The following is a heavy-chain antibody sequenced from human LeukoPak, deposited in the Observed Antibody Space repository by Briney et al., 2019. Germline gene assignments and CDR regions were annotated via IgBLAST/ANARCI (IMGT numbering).Heavy chain of an antibody. Sequence: PGRFLRLSCAASGFTFSSYGMHWVRQAPGKGLEWVAVISYDGSNKYYADSVKGRFTISRDNSKNTLYLQMNSLRAEDTAVYYCANTGYYSDASGYYRNFDYWGQGTLVTVSS. J-gene: IGHJ4*02. D-gene: IGHD3-22*01. V-gene: IGHV3-30*18. CDR2: ISYDGSNK. CDR1: GFTFSSYG. CDR3: ANTGYYSDASGYYRNFDY.